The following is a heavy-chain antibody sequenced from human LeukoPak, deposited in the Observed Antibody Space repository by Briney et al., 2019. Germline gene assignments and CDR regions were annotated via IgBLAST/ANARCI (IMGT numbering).Heavy chain of an antibody. CDR2: INPNSGGT. J-gene: IGHJ4*02. Sequence: ASVKVSCKASGYTFIGYYMHWVRQAPGQGLEWMGWINPNSGGTNYAQKFQGRVTMTRDTSISTAYMELSRLRSDDTAVYYCAREAAAGISFDYWGQGTLVTVSS. V-gene: IGHV1-2*02. CDR3: AREAAAGISFDY. CDR1: GYTFIGYY. D-gene: IGHD6-13*01.